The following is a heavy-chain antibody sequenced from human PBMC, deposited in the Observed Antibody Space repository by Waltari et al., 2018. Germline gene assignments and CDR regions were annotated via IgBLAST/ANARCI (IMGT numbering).Heavy chain of an antibody. CDR1: GGSISSSSHH. V-gene: IGHV4-39*01. Sequence: QLQLQESGPGLVIPSETLSLTCTVSGGSISSSSHHWGWIRQTPGKGLEWIGNIYYSGTTYYNPSLKSRGTISVETSKTQFSLRLSSVTAADTAVYYCARIGIKSSGWTPFDYWGQGTLVTVSS. CDR2: IYYSGTT. J-gene: IGHJ4*02. CDR3: ARIGIKSSGWTPFDY. D-gene: IGHD6-19*01.